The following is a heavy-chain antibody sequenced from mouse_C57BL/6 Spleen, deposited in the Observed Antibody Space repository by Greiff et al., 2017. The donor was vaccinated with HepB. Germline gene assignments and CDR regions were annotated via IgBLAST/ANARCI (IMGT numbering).Heavy chain of an antibody. V-gene: IGHV1-15*01. D-gene: IGHD4-1*01. CDR3: TRSDWPYYFDY. CDR2: IDPETGGT. CDR1: GYTFTDYE. Sequence: VQLQQSGAELVRPGASVTLSCKASGYTFTDYEMHWVKQTPVHGLEWIGAIDPETGGTAYNQKFKGKAILTADKSSSTAYMELRSRTSEDSAVYYCTRSDWPYYFDYWGQGTTLTVSS. J-gene: IGHJ2*01.